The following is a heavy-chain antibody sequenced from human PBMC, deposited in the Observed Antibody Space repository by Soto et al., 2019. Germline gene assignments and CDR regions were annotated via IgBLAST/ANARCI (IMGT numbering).Heavy chain of an antibody. CDR2: IYYSGST. CDR3: ARAGVATIYPGNNWCYP. D-gene: IGHD5-12*01. J-gene: IGHJ5*02. CDR1: GCSISSGDYY. Sequence: QVQLQESGTGLVKPSQTLSLTCTVSGCSISSGDYYWSWIRQPPGKGLEWIVYIYYSGSTYYNPSLKSRVTISVDSSKHQFSLNLSSVTAADTAMYSCARAGVATIYPGNNWCYPWCQGTLVTVSS. V-gene: IGHV4-30-4*01.